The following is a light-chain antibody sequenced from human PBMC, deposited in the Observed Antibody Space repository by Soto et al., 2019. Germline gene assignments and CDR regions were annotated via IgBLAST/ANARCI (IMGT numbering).Light chain of an antibody. CDR1: QSVSRSN. CDR2: GAS. V-gene: IGKV3-20*01. CDR3: QHYDTSLT. Sequence: EIALTQSPGTLSLPPGERATLSCRASQSVSRSNFARYQQKPGQAPRHLIYGASSRATGIPDRFRGAASGTDFTLSINRLEPEDFAGYYCQHYDTSLTFGGGTKVEL. J-gene: IGKJ4*01.